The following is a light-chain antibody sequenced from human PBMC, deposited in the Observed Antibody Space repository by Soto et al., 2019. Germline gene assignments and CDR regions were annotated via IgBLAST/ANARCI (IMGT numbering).Light chain of an antibody. CDR3: QQRSDWPSV. V-gene: IGKV3-11*01. Sequence: IVWTQSPDTLSFSPGEPATLSCRASQSITDYLAWYQQKPGQAPRLLIYDASNRATGIPGRFSGSGSGTDFSLTISSLEAGDFAVYYCQQRSDWPSVFGGGTRVEIK. J-gene: IGKJ4*01. CDR2: DAS. CDR1: QSITDY.